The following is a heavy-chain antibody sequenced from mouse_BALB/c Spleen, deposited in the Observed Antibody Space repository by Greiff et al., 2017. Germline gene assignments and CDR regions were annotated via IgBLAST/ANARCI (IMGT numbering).Heavy chain of an antibody. D-gene: IGHD2-14*01. CDR2: IDPSDSET. J-gene: IGHJ4*01. CDR3: ARKGGYGGYAMDY. CDR1: GYSFTSYW. V-gene: IGHV1S127*01. Sequence: QVHVKQSGPQLVRPGASVKISCKASGYSFTSYWMHWVKQRPGQGLEWIGMIDPSDSETRLNQKFKDKATLTVDKSSSTAYMQLSSPTSEDSAVYYCARKGGYGGYAMDYWGQGTSVTVSS.